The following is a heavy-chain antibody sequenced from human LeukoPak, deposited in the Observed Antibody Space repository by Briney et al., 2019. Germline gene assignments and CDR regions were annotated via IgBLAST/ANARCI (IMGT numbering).Heavy chain of an antibody. Sequence: SETLSLTCTVSGGSISSYYWSWIRQPAGKGLEWIGRIYTSGSTNYNPSLKSRVTMSVDTSKNQFSLKLSSVTAADTAVYYCARDCVAVAGNDWFDSWGQGTLVTVSS. CDR1: GGSISSYY. CDR3: ARDCVAVAGNDWFDS. D-gene: IGHD6-19*01. J-gene: IGHJ5*01. V-gene: IGHV4-4*07. CDR2: IYTSGST.